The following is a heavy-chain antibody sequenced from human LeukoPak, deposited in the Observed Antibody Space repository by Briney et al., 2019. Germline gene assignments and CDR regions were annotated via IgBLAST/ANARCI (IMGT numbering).Heavy chain of an antibody. Sequence: GESLKISCKGSGYKFTTYXXXXXXQXPGKXXEXXXXVYPIDSESRYSPSFQGQVTISVDNSIDTACLQWSSLKSSDTAMYYCARLRWPRGGRSSFDYWGQGALVTVSS. CDR1: GYKFTTYX. CDR2: VYPIDSES. J-gene: IGHJ4*02. V-gene: IGHV5-51*01. D-gene: IGHD3-10*01. CDR3: ARLRWPRGGRSSFDY.